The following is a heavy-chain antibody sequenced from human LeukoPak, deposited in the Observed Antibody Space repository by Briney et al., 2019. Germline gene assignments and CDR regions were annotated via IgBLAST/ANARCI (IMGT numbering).Heavy chain of an antibody. J-gene: IGHJ4*02. V-gene: IGHV3-66*01. CDR2: IYSGGST. D-gene: IGHD2/OR15-2a*01. CDR1: GLIVSSDY. CDR3: ARSRSSFYDGGFDY. Sequence: GGSLRLSCAASGLIVSSDYMSWVRQAPGKGLEWVSVIYSGGSTYYADSVKGRFSISRDNSKNTLYLQLSSLRAEDTAVYYCARSRSSFYDGGFDYWGQGTLVTVSS.